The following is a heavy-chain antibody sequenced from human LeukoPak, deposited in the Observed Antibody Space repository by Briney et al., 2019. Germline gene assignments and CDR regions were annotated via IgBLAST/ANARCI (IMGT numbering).Heavy chain of an antibody. CDR3: ARDIIQLWSRYFDL. Sequence: PSETLSLTCTVSGGSISSYYWSWIRQPPGKGLEWIGYIYYSGSTNYNPSLKSRVTISVDTSKNQFSLKLSSVTAADTAVYYCARDIIQLWSRYFDLWGRGTLVTVFS. D-gene: IGHD5-18*01. CDR2: IYYSGST. J-gene: IGHJ2*01. CDR1: GGSISSYY. V-gene: IGHV4-59*01.